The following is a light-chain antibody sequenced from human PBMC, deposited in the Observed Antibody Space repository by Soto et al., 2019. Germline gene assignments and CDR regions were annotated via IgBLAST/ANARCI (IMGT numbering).Light chain of an antibody. CDR1: QNINGW. J-gene: IGKJ4*01. CDR2: KAS. CDR3: HQYNVYPPS. Sequence: DIQMTQSPSTLSASVGDRVTVTCRAGQNINGWLAWYQQRPGKAPNLLIHKASILEVGVPSRFSGSASGTEFTLTISSLQPDDFAFYFCHQYNVYPPSFGGGTKVESK. V-gene: IGKV1-5*03.